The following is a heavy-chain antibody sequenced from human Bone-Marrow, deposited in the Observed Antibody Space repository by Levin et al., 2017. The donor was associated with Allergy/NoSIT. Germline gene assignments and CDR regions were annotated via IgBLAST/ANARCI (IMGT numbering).Heavy chain of an antibody. CDR1: GFTFSSYG. V-gene: IGHV3-33*01. Sequence: GGSLRLSCAASGFTFSSYGMHWVRQAPGKGLEWVAVIWYDGSNKYYADSVKGRFTISRDNSKNTLYLQMNSLRAEDTAVYYCARSLGDYGDYDAFDIWGQGTMVTVSS. J-gene: IGHJ3*02. D-gene: IGHD4-17*01. CDR2: IWYDGSNK. CDR3: ARSLGDYGDYDAFDI.